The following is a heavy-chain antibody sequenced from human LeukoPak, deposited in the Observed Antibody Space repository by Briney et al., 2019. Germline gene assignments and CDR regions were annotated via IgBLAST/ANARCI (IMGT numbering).Heavy chain of an antibody. V-gene: IGHV3-20*04. CDR2: INWNGGST. CDR3: ARGGGSGSYYEFYYYYMDV. Sequence: GGSLRLSCAASGFTFDDYGMSWVRQAPGKGLEWVSGINWNGGSTGYADSVKGRFTTSRDNAKNSLYLQMNSLRAEDTALYYCARGGGSGSYYEFYYYYMDVWGKGTTVTVSS. CDR1: GFTFDDYG. J-gene: IGHJ6*03. D-gene: IGHD3-10*01.